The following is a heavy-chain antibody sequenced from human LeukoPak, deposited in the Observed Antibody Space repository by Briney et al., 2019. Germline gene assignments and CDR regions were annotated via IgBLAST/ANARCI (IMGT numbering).Heavy chain of an antibody. V-gene: IGHV3-23*01. J-gene: IGHJ4*02. CDR1: GFTFSSYG. D-gene: IGHD6-19*01. CDR2: TSGSGGST. CDR3: ARCSSGWYIGVVDY. Sequence: PGGSLRLSCAASGFTFSSYGMSWVRQAPGKGLEWVSATSGSGGSTYYADSVKGRFTISRDNSKNTLYLQMNSLRAEDTAVYYCARCSSGWYIGVVDYWGQGTLVTVSS.